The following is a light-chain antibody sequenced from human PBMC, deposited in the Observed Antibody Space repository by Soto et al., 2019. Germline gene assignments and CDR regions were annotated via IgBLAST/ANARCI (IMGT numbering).Light chain of an antibody. CDR2: EVS. Sequence: QSALTQPPSASGSPGQSVTISCTGTSSDVGGYNYVSWYQQYPGKAPKLMIYEVSKRPSGVSDRFSGSKSGKTASLTVSGLQAEDEADYYCSSYTSSSTRVFGGGTKLTVL. CDR3: SSYTSSSTRV. J-gene: IGLJ3*02. CDR1: SSDVGGYNY. V-gene: IGLV2-8*01.